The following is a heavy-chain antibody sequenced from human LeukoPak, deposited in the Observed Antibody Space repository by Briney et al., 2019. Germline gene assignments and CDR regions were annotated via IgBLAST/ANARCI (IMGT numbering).Heavy chain of an antibody. CDR3: ARGHDYYYMDV. J-gene: IGHJ6*03. V-gene: IGHV3-21*01. CDR1: GFTFSSYS. Sequence: GGSLRLSCVASGFTFSSYSMNWVRQAPGKGLEWVSSISSSSSYIYYADSVKGRFTISRDNAKNSLYLQMNSLRAEDTAVYYCARGHDYYYMDVWGKGTTVTVSS. CDR2: ISSSSSYI.